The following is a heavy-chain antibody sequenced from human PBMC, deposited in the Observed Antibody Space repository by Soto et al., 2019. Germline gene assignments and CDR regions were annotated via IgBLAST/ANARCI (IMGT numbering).Heavy chain of an antibody. Sequence: GGSLRLSCAASGFTVSSKYMSWVRQAPGKGLGWVSLIQSGGPTYYADSVKGRFTISRDTSENTVHLQMDSLRAEDTAVYYCARDDVLCDGGRCYGVALDVWGKGTTVTVSS. CDR1: GFTVSSKY. D-gene: IGHD2-15*01. J-gene: IGHJ6*04. V-gene: IGHV3-66*01. CDR2: IQSGGPT. CDR3: ARDDVLCDGGRCYGVALDV.